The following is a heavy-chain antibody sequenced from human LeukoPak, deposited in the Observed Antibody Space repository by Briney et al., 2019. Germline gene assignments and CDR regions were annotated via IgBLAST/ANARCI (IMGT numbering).Heavy chain of an antibody. Sequence: GGSLRLSCAASGFTFNSYAMSWVRQAPGKGLEWVSAICGSAGTTYYADSVKGRFTISRDNSRNTLFLQMNSLRAEDTTVYYCAKQESGSCYSAFEIWGQGTMVTVSS. V-gene: IGHV3-23*01. CDR1: GFTFNSYA. D-gene: IGHD2-15*01. CDR2: ICGSAGTT. CDR3: AKQESGSCYSAFEI. J-gene: IGHJ3*02.